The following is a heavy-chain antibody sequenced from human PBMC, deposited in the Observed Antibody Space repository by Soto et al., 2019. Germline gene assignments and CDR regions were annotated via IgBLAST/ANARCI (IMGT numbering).Heavy chain of an antibody. D-gene: IGHD6-6*01. CDR3: ARKSSSSSWFDP. J-gene: IGHJ5*02. V-gene: IGHV1-18*01. CDR2: ISGYNGNT. CDR1: GYTFFSYG. Sequence: QVQLVQSGAEVKNPGASVKVSCKASGYTFFSYGISWVRQAPGQGLEWMGWISGYNGNTNYAQKFQARVTMTTDTSTRTAYMERRSLRSDDTALDDCARKSSSSSWFDPWGQGTLVTVSS.